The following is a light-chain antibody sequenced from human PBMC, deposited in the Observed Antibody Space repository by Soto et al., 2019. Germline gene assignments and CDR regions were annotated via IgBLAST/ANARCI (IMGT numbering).Light chain of an antibody. CDR3: GTWDSSLSVGV. J-gene: IGLJ3*02. CDR1: SSNIGTSY. Sequence: QSVLTQPPSVSGAPGQRVTISCTGSSSNIGTSYVVHWYQQVPGTAPKLLIYDNDKRPSGIPDRFSGSKSGASATLVITGLQTGDEADYYCGTWDSSLSVGVFGGGTKLTVL. V-gene: IGLV1-51*01. CDR2: DND.